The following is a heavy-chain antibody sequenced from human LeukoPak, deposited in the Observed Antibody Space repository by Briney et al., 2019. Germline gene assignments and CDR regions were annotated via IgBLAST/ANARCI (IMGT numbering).Heavy chain of an antibody. CDR1: GGSISSYY. CDR2: IYYSGST. J-gene: IGHJ3*02. D-gene: IGHD4-17*01. Sequence: SETLSLTCTVSGGSISSYYWSWIRQPPGKGLEWIGYIYYSGSTNYNPSLKSRVTISVDTSKNQFSLKLSSVTAADTAVYYCARARFELGTVTTQLRPNDAFDIWGQGTMVTVSS. CDR3: ARARFELGTVTTQLRPNDAFDI. V-gene: IGHV4-59*12.